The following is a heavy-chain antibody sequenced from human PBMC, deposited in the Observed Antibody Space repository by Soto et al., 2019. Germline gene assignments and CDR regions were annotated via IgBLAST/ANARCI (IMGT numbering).Heavy chain of an antibody. D-gene: IGHD1-1*01. CDR3: VRDTKTGTTNVDY. J-gene: IGHJ4*02. CDR2: SRNKAQSYTT. V-gene: IGHV3-72*01. CDR1: DFIFSDYY. Sequence: EVHLVESGGGLVQPGGCLRLSCVASDFIFSDYYIDWVRQAPGKGLEWVGRSRNKAQSYTTEYAASVKGRFTFSRDXSKNSIYLQINRVKIEDTAVYYCVRDTKTGTTNVDYWGQGTLVTVSS.